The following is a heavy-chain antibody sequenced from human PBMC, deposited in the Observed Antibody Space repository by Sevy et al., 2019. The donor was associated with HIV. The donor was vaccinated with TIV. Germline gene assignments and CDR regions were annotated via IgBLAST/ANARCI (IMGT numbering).Heavy chain of an antibody. CDR1: GGSISGYY. D-gene: IGHD6-13*01. Sequence: SETLSLTCTVSGGSISGYYWSWIRQPPGKGLEWLGFIFYTGSTNYNPSFKRRVTISVDTSKNQFSLNLTSVTAADTAVYYCARDHGSSRWYGWFDPWGQGTLVTVSS. CDR3: ARDHGSSRWYGWFDP. J-gene: IGHJ5*02. CDR2: IFYTGST. V-gene: IGHV4-59*01.